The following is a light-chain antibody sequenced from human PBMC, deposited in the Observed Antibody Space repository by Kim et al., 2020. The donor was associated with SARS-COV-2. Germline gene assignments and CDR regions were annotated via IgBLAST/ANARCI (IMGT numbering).Light chain of an antibody. CDR3: QQRSYRPPLT. CDR2: DAS. V-gene: IGKV3-11*01. J-gene: IGKJ4*01. CDR1: QSISTY. Sequence: EIVLTQSPATLSLSPGERATLSCRASQSISTYLAWYQQRPGQAPRLLIYDASTRATGIPARFSGSGSGTGFTLTISSLEPEEFAVYYCQQRSYRPPLTFGGGTKLEI.